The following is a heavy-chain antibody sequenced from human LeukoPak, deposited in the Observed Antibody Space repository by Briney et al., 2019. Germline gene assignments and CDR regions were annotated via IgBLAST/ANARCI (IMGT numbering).Heavy chain of an antibody. V-gene: IGHV4-59*01. Sequence: PSETLFLTCSVSDGSINSYYWNWIRRPPGKGLEWIGYIYYNGNTNYSPSPKSRVTMSVDTSKNLFSLKVSSVTAADTAVYYCARGRSNYYGMDVWGQGTTVTVSS. CDR2: IYYNGNT. J-gene: IGHJ6*02. D-gene: IGHD1-26*01. CDR3: ARGRSNYYGMDV. CDR1: DGSINSYY.